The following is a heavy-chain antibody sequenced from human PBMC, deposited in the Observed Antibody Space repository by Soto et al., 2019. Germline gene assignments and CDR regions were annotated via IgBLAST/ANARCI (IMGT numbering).Heavy chain of an antibody. V-gene: IGHV1-69*01. CDR1: GGTFSSYA. CDR3: AREHIVVVPAAHEYNWFDP. D-gene: IGHD2-2*01. Sequence: QVQLVQSGAEVKKPGSSVKVSCKASGGTFSSYAISWVRQAPGQGLEWMGGIIPIFGTANYAQKFQGRVTITADESTSIAYMELSSLRSEDTAVYYCAREHIVVVPAAHEYNWFDPWGQGTLVTVSS. CDR2: IIPIFGTA. J-gene: IGHJ5*02.